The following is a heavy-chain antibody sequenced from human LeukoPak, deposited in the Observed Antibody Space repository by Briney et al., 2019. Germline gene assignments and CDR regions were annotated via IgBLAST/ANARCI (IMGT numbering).Heavy chain of an antibody. Sequence: PGGSLRLSCAASGFTFSSYWMSWVRQAPGKGLEWVANIKQDGSEKYYVDSVKGRFTISRDNAKNSLYLQMNSLRAEDTAVYYCASDREEYYYDSSGYYPTHDYWGQGTLVTVSS. CDR2: IKQDGSEK. CDR1: GFTFSSYW. D-gene: IGHD3-22*01. J-gene: IGHJ4*02. V-gene: IGHV3-7*01. CDR3: ASDREEYYYDSSGYYPTHDY.